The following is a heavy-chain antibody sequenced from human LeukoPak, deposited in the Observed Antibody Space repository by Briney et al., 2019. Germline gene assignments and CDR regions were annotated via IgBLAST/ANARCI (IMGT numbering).Heavy chain of an antibody. CDR3: ARRYCSGGSCYSDNWLDP. V-gene: IGHV4-39*01. J-gene: IGHJ5*02. D-gene: IGHD2-15*01. Sequence: PSETLSLTCTVSGGSISSSSYYWGWIRQPPGKGLEWIGSIYYSGSTYYNPSLKSRVTISVDTSKNQFSLKLSSVTAADTAVYYCARRYCSGGSCYSDNWLDPWGQGTLVTVSS. CDR1: GGSISSSSYY. CDR2: IYYSGST.